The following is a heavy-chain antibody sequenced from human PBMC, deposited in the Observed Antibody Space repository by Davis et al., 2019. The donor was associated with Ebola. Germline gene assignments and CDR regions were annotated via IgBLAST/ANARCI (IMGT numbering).Heavy chain of an antibody. CDR3: ARGDHRRAYGSGSYLDY. CDR1: GGSISSSSYY. Sequence: PSETLSLTCTVSGGSISSSSYYWGWIRQPPGKGLEWIGSIYYSGSTNYNPSLKSRVTISVDKSKNQFSLKLSSVTAADTAVYYCARGDHRRAYGSGSYLDYWGQGTLVTVSS. CDR2: IYYSGST. V-gene: IGHV4-39*07. D-gene: IGHD3-10*01. J-gene: IGHJ4*02.